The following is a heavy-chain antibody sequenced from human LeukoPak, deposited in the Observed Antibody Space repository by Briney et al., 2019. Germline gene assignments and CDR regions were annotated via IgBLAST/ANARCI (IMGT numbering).Heavy chain of an antibody. J-gene: IGHJ5*02. CDR2: IYYSGST. CDR3: ARRLGQQRHLNWFDP. D-gene: IGHD3-16*01. Sequence: SETLSLTCTVSGGSISSYYWSWIRQPPGKGLEWIGSIYYSGSTYYNPSLKSRVTISVDTSKNQFSLKLSSVTAADTAVYYCARRLGQQRHLNWFDPWGQGTLVTVSS. V-gene: IGHV4-39*01. CDR1: GGSISSYY.